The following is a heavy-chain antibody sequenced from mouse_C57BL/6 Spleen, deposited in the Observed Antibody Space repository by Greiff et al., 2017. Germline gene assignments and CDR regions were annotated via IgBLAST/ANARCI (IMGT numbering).Heavy chain of an antibody. CDR3: ARDDYDYDGYYFDY. D-gene: IGHD2-4*01. V-gene: IGHV5-4*01. CDR1: GFTFSSYA. Sequence: EVQRVESGGGLVKPGGSLKLSCAASGFTFSSYAMSWVRQTPEKRLEWVATISDGGSYTYYPDNVKGRFTISRDNAKNNLYLQMSHLKSEDTAMYYCARDDYDYDGYYFDYWGQGTTLTVSS. CDR2: ISDGGSYT. J-gene: IGHJ2*01.